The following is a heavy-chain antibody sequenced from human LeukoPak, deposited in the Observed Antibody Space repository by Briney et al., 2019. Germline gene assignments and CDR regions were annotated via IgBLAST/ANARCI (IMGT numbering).Heavy chain of an antibody. D-gene: IGHD3-9*01. J-gene: IGHJ4*02. V-gene: IGHV3-21*01. CDR2: ISSSSSYI. CDR3: ASEYYDILTGYYTLDY. CDR1: GFTFSSYS. Sequence: PEGSLRLSCAASGFTFSSYSMNWVRQAPGKGLEWVSSISSSSSYIYYADSVKGRFTISRDNAKNSLYLQMNSLRAEDTAVYYCASEYYDILTGYYTLDYWGQGTLVTVSS.